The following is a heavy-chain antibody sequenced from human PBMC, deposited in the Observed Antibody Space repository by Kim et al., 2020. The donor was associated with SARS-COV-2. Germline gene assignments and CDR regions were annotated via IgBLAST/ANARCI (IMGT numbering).Heavy chain of an antibody. D-gene: IGHD4-17*01. CDR3: ARHLYGDYESDS. J-gene: IGHJ5*01. V-gene: IGHV1-18*01. CDR2: ISAYSGYT. Sequence: ASVKVSCKASGYTFENNAIAWVLQAPGQGLEWMGWISAYSGYTNYAQDFQGRVTMTTETSTSTAYLELRSLKPDDTAVYFCARHLYGDYESDSWGQGTLVTVSS. CDR1: GYTFENNA.